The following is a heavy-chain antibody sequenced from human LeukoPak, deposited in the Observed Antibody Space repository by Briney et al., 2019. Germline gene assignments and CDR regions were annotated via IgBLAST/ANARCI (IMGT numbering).Heavy chain of an antibody. V-gene: IGHV3-7*01. CDR3: AREDIVVVRPYYFDY. CDR2: IKQDGSEK. D-gene: IGHD2-15*01. CDR1: GFTFSSYW. J-gene: IGHJ4*02. Sequence: GGSLRLSCAASGFTFSSYWMSWVRQAPGKGLEWAANIKQDGSEKYYVDSVKGRFTISRDNAKNSLFLQMNSLRVEDTAVYYCAREDIVVVRPYYFDYWGQGTLVTVSS.